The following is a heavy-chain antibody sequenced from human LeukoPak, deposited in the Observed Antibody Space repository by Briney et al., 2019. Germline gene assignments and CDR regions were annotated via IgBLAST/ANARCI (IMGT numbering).Heavy chain of an antibody. CDR2: IYYSGST. CDR1: GGSISSSSYY. J-gene: IGHJ3*02. CDR3: ARHPRPILEWSSDAFDI. V-gene: IGHV4-39*01. D-gene: IGHD3-3*01. Sequence: PSETLSLTCTVSGGSISSSSYYWGWIRQPPGKGLEWIGSIYYSGSTYYNPSLKSRVTISVDTSKNQFSLKLSSVTAADTAVYYCARHPRPILEWSSDAFDIWGQGTMVTVSS.